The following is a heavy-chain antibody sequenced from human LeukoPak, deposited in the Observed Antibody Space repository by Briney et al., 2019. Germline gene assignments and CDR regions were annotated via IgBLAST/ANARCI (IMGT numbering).Heavy chain of an antibody. CDR2: IYYSGST. CDR3: ARDWNRYAY. D-gene: IGHD3-16*01. J-gene: IGHJ4*02. CDR1: GGSISSSSYY. V-gene: IGHV4-39*07. Sequence: SETLSLTCTVSGGSISSSSYYWGWIRQPPGKGLEWIGSIYYSGSTYYNPSLKSRVTISVDTSKNQFSLKLSSVTAADTAVYYCARDWNRYAYWGQGTLVTVSS.